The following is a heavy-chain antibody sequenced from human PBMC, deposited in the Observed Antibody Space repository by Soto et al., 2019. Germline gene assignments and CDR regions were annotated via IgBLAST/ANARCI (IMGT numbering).Heavy chain of an antibody. CDR3: ARRAGRSFQRSGAFDI. CDR2: IIPIFGTA. CDR1: GGTFSSYA. V-gene: IGHV1-69*06. J-gene: IGHJ3*02. D-gene: IGHD1-26*01. Sequence: QVQLVQSGAEVKKPGSSVKVSCKASGGTFSSYAISWVRQAPGQGLEWMGGIIPIFGTANYAQKFQGRVTITADKSTSTAYMELSSLRSEDTAVYYCARRAGRSFQRSGAFDIWGQGTMVTVSS.